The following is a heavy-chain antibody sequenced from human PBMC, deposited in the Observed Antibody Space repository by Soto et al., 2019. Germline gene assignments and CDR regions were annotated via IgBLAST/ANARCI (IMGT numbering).Heavy chain of an antibody. CDR3: SRCSHWANPFEY. Sequence: SATLSLPCTVSAGALNSGGNYCHWLRQHPGKDLEWIGYIHYDVSTYYNPSLQTRINISADTSKNQFSLNLSSVTAADTPIYCCSRCSHWANPFEYCGEGTRVTVTA. J-gene: IGHJ4*02. D-gene: IGHD7-27*01. CDR1: AGALNSGGNY. CDR2: IHYDVST. V-gene: IGHV4-31*03.